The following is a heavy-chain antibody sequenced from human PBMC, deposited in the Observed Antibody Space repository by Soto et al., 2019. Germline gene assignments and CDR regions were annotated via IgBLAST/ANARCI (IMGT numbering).Heavy chain of an antibody. D-gene: IGHD2-15*01. J-gene: IGHJ4*02. CDR1: GFTFSRYG. CDR3: ARDSVSCIGGICAPCFDS. CDR2: IWYDGSKS. Sequence: QVQLIESGGGVVQPGTSLRVSCAASGFTFSRYGFHWVRQAPGKGLEWVADIWYDGSKSFYTDSVRGRFTISRDASENTLYLQMNSLRAEVTAVYFCARDSVSCIGGICAPCFDSWGPGTLLLVS. V-gene: IGHV3-33*01.